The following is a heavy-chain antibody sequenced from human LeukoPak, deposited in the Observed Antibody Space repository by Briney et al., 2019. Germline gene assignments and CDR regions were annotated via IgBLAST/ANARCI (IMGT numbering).Heavy chain of an antibody. CDR1: GGTFSSYA. CDR3: ARDTFGGVIVPHDY. CDR2: IIPILGIA. Sequence: GASVKVSCKASGGTFSSYAISWVRQAPGQGLEWMGRIIPILGIANYAQKFQGRVTITADKSTSTAYMELSSLRSEDTAVYYCARDTFGGVIVPHDYWGQGTLVTVSS. J-gene: IGHJ4*02. V-gene: IGHV1-69*04. D-gene: IGHD3-16*02.